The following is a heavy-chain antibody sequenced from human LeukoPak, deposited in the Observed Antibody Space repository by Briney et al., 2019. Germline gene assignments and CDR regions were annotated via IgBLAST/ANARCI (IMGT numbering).Heavy chain of an antibody. CDR3: AREIQLWLPDRYFDY. CDR1: GFTFSSYE. J-gene: IGHJ4*02. V-gene: IGHV3-48*03. D-gene: IGHD5-18*01. Sequence: GGSLTLSCAASGFTFSSYEMNWVRQAPGKELEWVSYISNSGSTIYYADSVKGRFTISRDNAKNSLYLQMNSLRAEDTAVYYCAREIQLWLPDRYFDYWGQGTLVSVSS. CDR2: ISNSGSTI.